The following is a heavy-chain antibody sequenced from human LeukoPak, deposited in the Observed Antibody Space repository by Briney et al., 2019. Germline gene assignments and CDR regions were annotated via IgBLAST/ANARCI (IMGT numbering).Heavy chain of an antibody. CDR1: GFTFSSYG. J-gene: IGHJ4*02. Sequence: GGSLRLSCAASGFTFSSYGMSWVRQAPGKGLEWVSAVSVSASGSSTYYADCVKGRFTISRDNSKNTLYLQMHSLRVEGTAVYYCAKGRNYYGSGSYCGYWGQGTLVTVSS. D-gene: IGHD3-10*01. CDR2: VSVSASGSST. V-gene: IGHV3-23*01. CDR3: AKGRNYYGSGSYCGY.